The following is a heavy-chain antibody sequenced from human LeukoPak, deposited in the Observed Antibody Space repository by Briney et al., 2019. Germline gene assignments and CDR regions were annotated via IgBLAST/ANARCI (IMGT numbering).Heavy chain of an antibody. CDR2: IYYSGST. J-gene: IGHJ4*02. V-gene: IGHV4-39*01. CDR1: GGSISSSSYY. D-gene: IGHD3-22*01. CDR3: ARLVTMIVVV. Sequence: SETLSLTCTVSGGSISSSSYYWGWIRQPPGKGLEWIGSIYYSGSTYYNPSLKSRVTISVDTSKNQFSLKLSSVTAADTAVYYCARLVTMIVVVWCQGTLVTVSS.